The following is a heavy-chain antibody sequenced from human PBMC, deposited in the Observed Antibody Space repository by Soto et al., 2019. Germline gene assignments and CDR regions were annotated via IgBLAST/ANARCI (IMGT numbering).Heavy chain of an antibody. CDR3: GRGRMPDF. D-gene: IGHD2-15*01. V-gene: IGHV4-61*01. J-gene: IGHJ4*02. CDR2: INHSGST. Sequence: SETLSLTCSVSGVSLNSGHYDWSWIRQPPGKGLEWIGKINHSGSTNYNPSLKSRVALSIDTSQNQFSLELASVTAADTAVYYCGRGRMPDFWGQGTLVTVSS. CDR1: GVSLNSGHYD.